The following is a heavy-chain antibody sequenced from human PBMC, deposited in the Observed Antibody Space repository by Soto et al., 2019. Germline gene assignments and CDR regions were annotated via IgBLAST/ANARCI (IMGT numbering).Heavy chain of an antibody. Sequence: SETLSLTCAVYGGSFSAYYWSWVRQPPGKGLEWIGEIIHSESTKYNPSLKSRVTISVDTSKNQFSLKLSSVTAADTAVYYCARDSRGYSSSWYAASRWFDPWGQGTLVTVSS. CDR2: IIHSEST. CDR3: ARDSRGYSSSWYAASRWFDP. J-gene: IGHJ5*02. D-gene: IGHD6-13*01. V-gene: IGHV4-34*12. CDR1: GGSFSAYY.